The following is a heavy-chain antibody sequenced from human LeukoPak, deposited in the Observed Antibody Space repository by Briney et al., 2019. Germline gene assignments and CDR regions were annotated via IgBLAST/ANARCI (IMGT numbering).Heavy chain of an antibody. Sequence: SETLSLTCTVSGGSISSYYWSWIRQPPGKGLEWIGYIYYSGSTNYNPSLKSRVTTSVDTSKNQFSLKLRSVTAADTAVYYCARVTGYMIEDYFDYWGQGTLVTVSS. V-gene: IGHV4-59*01. D-gene: IGHD3-22*01. CDR2: IYYSGST. J-gene: IGHJ4*02. CDR1: GGSISSYY. CDR3: ARVTGYMIEDYFDY.